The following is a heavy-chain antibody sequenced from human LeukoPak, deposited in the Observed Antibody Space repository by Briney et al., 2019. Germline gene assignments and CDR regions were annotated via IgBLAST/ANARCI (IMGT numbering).Heavy chain of an antibody. CDR2: IYYSGST. D-gene: IGHD3-16*01. CDR3: ATDSITYAFDI. J-gene: IGHJ3*02. CDR1: GGSISSSSYY. V-gene: IGHV4-39*02. Sequence: PSETLSLTCTVSGGSISSSSYYWGWIRQPPGKGLEWIGGIYYSGSTYYNPSLKSRVTISVDTSKNQFSLKLSSVTAADTAVYYCATDSITYAFDIWGQGTMVTVSS.